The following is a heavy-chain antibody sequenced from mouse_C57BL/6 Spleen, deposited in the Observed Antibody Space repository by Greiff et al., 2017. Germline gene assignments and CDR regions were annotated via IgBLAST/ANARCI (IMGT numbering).Heavy chain of an antibody. CDR1: GFTFSNYW. Sequence: DVKLQESGGGLVQPGGSMKLSCVASGFTFSNYWMNWVRQSPEKGLEWVAQIRLKSDNYATHYAESVKGRFTISRDDSKSSVYLQMNNLRAEDTGIYYCTSGSEGWYFDVWGTGTTVTVSS. CDR2: IRLKSDNYAT. J-gene: IGHJ1*03. V-gene: IGHV6-3*01. CDR3: TSGSEGWYFDV.